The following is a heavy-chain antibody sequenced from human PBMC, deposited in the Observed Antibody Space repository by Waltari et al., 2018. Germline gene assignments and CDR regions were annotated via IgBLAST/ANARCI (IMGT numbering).Heavy chain of an antibody. D-gene: IGHD2-15*01. J-gene: IGHJ5*02. V-gene: IGHV4-34*01. CDR3: ARGTFIVVVVAATSWFDP. CDR1: GGSFRGYD. CDR2: INHSGST. Sequence: QVQLQQWGAGLLKPSGTLSLTCAVYGGSFRGYDWMWIRQHPGKGLEWIGEINHSGSTNYNPSLNSRVTISVDTSKNQFSLKLSSVTAADTAVYYCARGTFIVVVVAATSWFDPWGQGTLVTVSS.